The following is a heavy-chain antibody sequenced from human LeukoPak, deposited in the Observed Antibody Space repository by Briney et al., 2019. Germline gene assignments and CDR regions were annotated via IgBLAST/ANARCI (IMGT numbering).Heavy chain of an antibody. Sequence: GGSLRLSCAASGFTFSIYWMSWVRQAPGKGLEWVANIRQDGSEKYYVGSVKGRFTISRDNAKNSLYLQMNSLRAEDRAVYYCTRSDCSGGGCYSVRAFDIWGQGTMVAVSS. CDR2: IRQDGSEK. CDR3: TRSDCSGGGCYSVRAFDI. J-gene: IGHJ3*02. CDR1: GFTFSIYW. D-gene: IGHD2-15*01. V-gene: IGHV3-7*01.